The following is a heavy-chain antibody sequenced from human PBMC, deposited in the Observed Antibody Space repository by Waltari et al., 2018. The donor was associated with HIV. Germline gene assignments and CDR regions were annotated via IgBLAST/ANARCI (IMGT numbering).Heavy chain of an antibody. J-gene: IGHJ6*02. CDR1: GFTFSSYA. Sequence: EVQLLESGGGLVQPGGSLRLSCAASGFTFSSYAMSWVRQAPGKGLEWVSAISGSGGSTYYADSVKGRFTISRDNSKNTLYLQMNSLRAEDTAVYYCAKTFNWAANYYYGMDVWGQGTTVTVSS. V-gene: IGHV3-23*01. CDR2: ISGSGGST. CDR3: AKTFNWAANYYYGMDV. D-gene: IGHD3-16*01.